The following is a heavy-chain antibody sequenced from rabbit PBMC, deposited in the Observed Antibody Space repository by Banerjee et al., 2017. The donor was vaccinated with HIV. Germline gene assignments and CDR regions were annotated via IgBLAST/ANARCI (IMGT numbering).Heavy chain of an antibody. CDR2: IYPGFGVT. J-gene: IGHJ4*01. V-gene: IGHV1S47*01. CDR3: ARDDVGSTIYDYFNL. D-gene: IGHD4-2*01. Sequence: QEQLVESGGGLVQPGGSLKLSCKASGIDFSSYGISWVRQAPGKGLEWIAYIYPGFGVTNYANSMKGRFTISSDNAQNTVLLQMTSLTASDTATYFCARDDVGSTIYDYFNLWGQGTLVTVS. CDR1: GIDFSSYG.